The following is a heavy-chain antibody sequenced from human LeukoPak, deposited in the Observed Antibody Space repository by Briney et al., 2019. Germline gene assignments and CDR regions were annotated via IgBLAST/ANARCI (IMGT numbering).Heavy chain of an antibody. CDR2: FYSGGGT. J-gene: IGHJ4*02. CDR1: GFTVSSYY. V-gene: IGHV3-53*01. D-gene: IGHD6-19*01. CDR3: ARGRGGWYFDY. Sequence: GGSLRLSCAASGFTVSSYYMNWVRKAPGKGLEWVSVFYSGGGTSYADSVKGRFTISRDNSKNTLYLQMNVLRAEDTAVYYCARGRGGWYFDYWGQGARVTVSS.